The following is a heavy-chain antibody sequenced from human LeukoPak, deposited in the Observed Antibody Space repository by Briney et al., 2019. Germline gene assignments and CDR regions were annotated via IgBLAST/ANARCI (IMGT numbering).Heavy chain of an antibody. J-gene: IGHJ4*02. Sequence: SETLSLTCAVYGGSFSGYYWSWMRQPPGKGLEWIGEINHSGSTNYNPPLKSRVTISVDTSKNQFSLKLSSVTAADTAVYYCARTSARGSYSIDYWGQGTLVTVSS. CDR3: ARTSARGSYSIDY. CDR2: INHSGST. D-gene: IGHD1-26*01. V-gene: IGHV4-34*01. CDR1: GGSFSGYY.